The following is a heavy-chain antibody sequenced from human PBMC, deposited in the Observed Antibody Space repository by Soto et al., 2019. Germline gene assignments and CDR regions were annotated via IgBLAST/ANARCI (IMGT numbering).Heavy chain of an antibody. Sequence: GESLKISCKGSGYSFTNYWIAWLRQMPGKGLEYMGIIYPADSDTRYSPSFQGQVTISADKSINTAYLHWNTLKAADTAVYYCARHQPQSQWLVLVGENNWFDPWGQGTLVTVSS. V-gene: IGHV5-51*01. CDR1: GYSFTNYW. J-gene: IGHJ5*02. D-gene: IGHD6-19*01. CDR2: IYPADSDT. CDR3: ARHQPQSQWLVLVGENNWFDP.